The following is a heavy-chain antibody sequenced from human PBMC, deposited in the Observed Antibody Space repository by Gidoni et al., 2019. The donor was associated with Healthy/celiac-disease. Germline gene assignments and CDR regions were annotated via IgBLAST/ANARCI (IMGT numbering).Heavy chain of an antibody. V-gene: IGHV3-15*01. Sequence: EVQLVESGGGLVKPGGSLRLSCAASGFTFSNAWISWVRQAPGKGREWVGRIKSKTDGGTTDYAAPVKGRFTISRDDSKNTLYLQMNSLKTEDTAVYYCTTGSFAYDILTGYYNYFDYWGQGTLVTVSS. D-gene: IGHD3-9*01. CDR2: IKSKTDGGTT. J-gene: IGHJ4*02. CDR1: GFTFSNAW. CDR3: TTGSFAYDILTGYYNYFDY.